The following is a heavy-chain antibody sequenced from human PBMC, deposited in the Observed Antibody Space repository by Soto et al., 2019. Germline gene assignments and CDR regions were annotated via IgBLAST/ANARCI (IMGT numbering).Heavy chain of an antibody. CDR3: ARILMNYYRLNY. J-gene: IGHJ4*02. CDR1: GDSISSAYF. CDR2: IYHSGTT. D-gene: IGHD3-10*01. V-gene: IGHV4-38-2*01. Sequence: SETLSLTCAVSGDSISSAYFWAWIRQPPGKGLEWIGSIYHSGTTYYNPSFNSRVTISVDTSKNQFSLKLSSVTAADTAVYFCARILMNYYRLNYWGQGALVTVSS.